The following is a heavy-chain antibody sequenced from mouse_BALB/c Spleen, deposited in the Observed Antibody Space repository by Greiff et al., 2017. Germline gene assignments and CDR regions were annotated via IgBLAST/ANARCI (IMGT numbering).Heavy chain of an antibody. CDR3: ARYGYEGAWFAY. V-gene: IGHV3-8*02. CDR1: GDSITSGY. D-gene: IGHD2-2*01. Sequence: EVMLVESGPSLVKPSQTLSLPCSVTGDSITSGYWNWIRKFPGNKLEYMGYISYSGSTYYNPSLKSRISITRDTSKNQYYLQLNSVTTEDTATYYCARYGYEGAWFAYWGQGTLVTVSA. CDR2: ISYSGST. J-gene: IGHJ3*01.